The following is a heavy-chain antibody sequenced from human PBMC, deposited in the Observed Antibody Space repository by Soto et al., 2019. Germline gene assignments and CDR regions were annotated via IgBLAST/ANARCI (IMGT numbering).Heavy chain of an antibody. CDR1: GGSFSGYY. CDR3: ARGGRGDCSSTSCYGANTGRNFDY. J-gene: IGHJ4*02. Sequence: QVQLQQWGAGLLKPSETLSLTCAVYGGSFSGYYWSWIRQPPGKGLEWIGEINHSGSTNYNPSLKSRVTISVDTSKNQFPLKLSSVTAADTAVYYCARGGRGDCSSTSCYGANTGRNFDYWGQGTLVTVSS. D-gene: IGHD2-2*01. V-gene: IGHV4-34*01. CDR2: INHSGST.